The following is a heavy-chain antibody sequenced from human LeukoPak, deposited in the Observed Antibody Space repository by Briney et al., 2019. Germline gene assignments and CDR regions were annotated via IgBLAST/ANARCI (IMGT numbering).Heavy chain of an antibody. CDR1: GGSFSGYY. V-gene: IGHV4-34*01. D-gene: IGHD3-22*01. J-gene: IGHJ4*02. CDR2: INHSGST. Sequence: PSETLSLTCAVYGGSFSGYYWSRIRQPPGKGLEWIGEINHSGSTNYNPSLKSRVTISVDTSKNQFSLKLSAVTAADTAVYYCAREVGDTMIVLIDYWGQGTLVTVSS. CDR3: AREVGDTMIVLIDY.